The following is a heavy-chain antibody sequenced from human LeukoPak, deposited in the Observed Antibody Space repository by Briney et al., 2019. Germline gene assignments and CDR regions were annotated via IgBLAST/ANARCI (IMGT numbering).Heavy chain of an antibody. CDR3: ARVRYVVVPAALGY. D-gene: IGHD2-2*01. V-gene: IGHV1-2*02. CDR1: GYTFTGYY. J-gene: IGHJ4*02. CDR2: INPNSGGT. Sequence: GASVKVSCKASGYTFTGYYMHWVRQAPGQGLEWVGWINPNSGGTNYAQKFQGRVTMTRDTSISTSYMELSRLRSDDTAVYYCARVRYVVVPAALGYWGQGTLVTVSS.